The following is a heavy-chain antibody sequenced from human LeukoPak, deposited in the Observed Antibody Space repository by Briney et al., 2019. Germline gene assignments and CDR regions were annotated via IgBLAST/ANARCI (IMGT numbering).Heavy chain of an antibody. Sequence: GGSLRLSCAASGLTFDDYAMHWVRQAPGKGLEWVSGISWNSGSIGYADSVKGRFTISRDNAKNSLYLQMNSLRAEDTALYYCAKDYGSGSYYNNWFDPWGQGTLVTVSS. V-gene: IGHV3-9*01. J-gene: IGHJ5*02. CDR2: ISWNSGSI. D-gene: IGHD3-10*01. CDR1: GLTFDDYA. CDR3: AKDYGSGSYYNNWFDP.